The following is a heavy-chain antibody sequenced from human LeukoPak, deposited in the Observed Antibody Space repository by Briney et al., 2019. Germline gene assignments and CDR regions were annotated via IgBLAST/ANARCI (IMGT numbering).Heavy chain of an antibody. J-gene: IGHJ4*02. D-gene: IGHD6-19*01. CDR2: IKEDGSKK. CDR1: GFTFSRYW. V-gene: IGHV3-7*01. CDR3: ARGYSSGLHFDY. Sequence: GGSLRLSCAASGFTFSRYWMTWVRQAPGKGLEWVANIKEDGSKKNYEDSVKGRFTISRDNAKNSLYLQMNSLRAEDTAVYYCARGYSSGLHFDYWGQGTLVTVSS.